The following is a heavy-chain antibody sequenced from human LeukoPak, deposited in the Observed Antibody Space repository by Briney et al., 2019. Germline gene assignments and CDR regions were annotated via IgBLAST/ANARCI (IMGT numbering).Heavy chain of an antibody. CDR2: ISSSSSYI. D-gene: IGHD6-13*01. CDR3: AREDIAAAGTPHFDY. CDR1: GFTFSSYS. Sequence: KPGGSLRLSCAASGFTFSSYSMNWVRQAPGKGLEWVSSISSSSSYIYYADSVKGRFTISRDNAKNSLYLQMNSLRAEDTAVYYCAREDIAAAGTPHFDYWGQGTLVTVSS. V-gene: IGHV3-21*01. J-gene: IGHJ4*02.